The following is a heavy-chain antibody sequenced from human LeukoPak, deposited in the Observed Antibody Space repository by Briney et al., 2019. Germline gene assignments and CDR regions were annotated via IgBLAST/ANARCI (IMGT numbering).Heavy chain of an antibody. CDR2: IRGKAYGATT. D-gene: IGHD3-10*01. Sequence: PGGSLRLSCSTSGLTFGGYSMSWVRQAPGKGLEWVGFIRGKAYGATTEYAASVKGRFTISRDDSKSIAYLQMNSLKTEDTAVYYCTSSFGQLSFFDYWGQGTLVTVSS. J-gene: IGHJ4*02. CDR3: TSSFGQLSFFDY. CDR1: GLTFGGYS. V-gene: IGHV3-49*04.